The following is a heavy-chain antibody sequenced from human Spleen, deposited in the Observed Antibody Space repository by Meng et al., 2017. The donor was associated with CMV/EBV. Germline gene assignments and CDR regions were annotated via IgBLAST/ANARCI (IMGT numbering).Heavy chain of an antibody. D-gene: IGHD2-21*01. CDR3: ARVQGTSHHIVVVWETNIDY. CDR2: ISSSSSYI. CDR1: GFTFSSYS. J-gene: IGHJ4*02. Sequence: LSLTCAASGFTFSSYSMNWVRQAPGKGLEWVSSISSSSSYIYYADSVKGRFTISRDNAKNSLYLQMNSLRAEDTAVYYCARVQGTSHHIVVVWETNIDYWGQGTLVTVSS. V-gene: IGHV3-21*01.